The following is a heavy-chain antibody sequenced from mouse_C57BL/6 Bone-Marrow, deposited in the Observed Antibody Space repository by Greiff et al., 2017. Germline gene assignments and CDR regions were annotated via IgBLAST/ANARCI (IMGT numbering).Heavy chain of an antibody. V-gene: IGHV2-5*01. Sequence: VMLVESGPGLVQPSQSLSITCTVSGFSLTSYGVHWVRQSPGKGLEWLGVIWRGGSTDYNAAFMFRLSITKDNSKSQVFFKMNSLQADDTAIYYCAKNLLSFYYFYDMDGGDQGTSVTVSS. CDR2: IWRGGST. CDR3: AKNLLSFYYFYDMDG. CDR1: GFSLTSYG. D-gene: IGHD1-1*01. J-gene: IGHJ4*01.